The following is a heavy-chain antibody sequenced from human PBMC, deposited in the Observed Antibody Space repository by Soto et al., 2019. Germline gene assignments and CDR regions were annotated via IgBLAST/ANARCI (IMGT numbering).Heavy chain of an antibody. CDR1: GGSISSGGYY. D-gene: IGHD1-26*01. Sequence: QVQLQESGLGLVKPSQTLSLTCTVSGGSISSGGYYWSWIRQHPGKGLEWIGYIYYSGSTYYNPSLKSRVTISVDTSKNQFSLKLSSVTAADTAVYYCARWSSGSSDAFDIWGQGTMVTVSS. J-gene: IGHJ3*02. V-gene: IGHV4-31*03. CDR2: IYYSGST. CDR3: ARWSSGSSDAFDI.